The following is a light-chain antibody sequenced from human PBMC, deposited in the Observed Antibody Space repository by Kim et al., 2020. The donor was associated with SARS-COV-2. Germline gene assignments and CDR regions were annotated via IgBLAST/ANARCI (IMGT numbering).Light chain of an antibody. CDR3: AAWDDSLRVV. CDR2: SNN. V-gene: IGLV1-44*01. CDR1: SSNIGSNT. Sequence: QSVLTQPPSASGTPGQRVTISCSGSSSNIGSNTVNWYQQLPGTAPKLLIYSNNQRPSGVPDRFSGSKSGTSASLAISGLQSEDEADYYCAAWDDSLRVVFGVGTQLTVL. J-gene: IGLJ2*01.